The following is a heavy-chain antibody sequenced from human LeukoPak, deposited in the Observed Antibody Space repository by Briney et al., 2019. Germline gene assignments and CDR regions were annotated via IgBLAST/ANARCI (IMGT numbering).Heavy chain of an antibody. D-gene: IGHD3-22*01. CDR3: AKDRSLHDSSGYYLFDY. Sequence: PGGSLRLSCAAPGFTLSSYAMSWVRQAPGKGLEWVSAISGSGGSTYYADSVKSRFSISRDTTKNTLYLQMNSLRAEDTAVDYCAKDRSLHDSSGYYLFDYWGQGTLVTVSS. CDR2: ISGSGGST. J-gene: IGHJ4*02. V-gene: IGHV3-23*01. CDR1: GFTLSSYA.